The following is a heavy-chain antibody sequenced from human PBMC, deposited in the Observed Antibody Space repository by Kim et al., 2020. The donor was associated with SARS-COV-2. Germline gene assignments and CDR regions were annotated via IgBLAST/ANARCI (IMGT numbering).Heavy chain of an antibody. CDR2: VNKKGDNT. J-gene: IGHJ4*01. Sequence: GGSLRLSCAASGSSFDDYGMSWVRQAPGKGLEWVSGVNKKGDNTGYADSVKGRFTISRDNAKNSLYLQMNSLRAEDTALYYCARGYISCPFDSWGHGTLVTVSS. V-gene: IGHV3-20*04. D-gene: IGHD2-2*02. CDR1: GSSFDDYG. CDR3: ARGYISCPFDS.